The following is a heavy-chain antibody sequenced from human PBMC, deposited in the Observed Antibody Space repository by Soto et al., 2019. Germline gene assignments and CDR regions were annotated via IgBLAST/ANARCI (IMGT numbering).Heavy chain of an antibody. D-gene: IGHD2-21*02. CDR1: GGSFSGYY. J-gene: IGHJ4*02. Sequence: PSEIMSLTCAVYGGSFSGYYWSWIRQPPGKGLEWIGQINHSGRTNYNPSLKSRVTISVDTSKNQFSLKLSSVTAADTAVYYCARSPMGLLFRYYFDYWGQGTLVTV. V-gene: IGHV4-34*01. CDR3: ARSPMGLLFRYYFDY. CDR2: INHSGRT.